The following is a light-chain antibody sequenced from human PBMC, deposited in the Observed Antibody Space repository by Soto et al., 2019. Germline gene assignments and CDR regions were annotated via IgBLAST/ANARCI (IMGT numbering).Light chain of an antibody. CDR2: KAS. CDR3: QQSYSTPPT. J-gene: IGKJ2*01. Sequence: DIQMTQSPSTLSASVGDRVTITCRASQSISTYLAWYQQKPGNAPKLLIYKASNLQSGVPSRFSGSGSGTDFTLTISSLQPEDFATYYCQQSYSTPPTFGQGTKLEIK. V-gene: IGKV1-39*01. CDR1: QSISTY.